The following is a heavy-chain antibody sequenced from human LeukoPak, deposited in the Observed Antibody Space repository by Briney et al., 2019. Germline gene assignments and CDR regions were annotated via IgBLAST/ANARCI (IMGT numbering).Heavy chain of an antibody. V-gene: IGHV1-46*01. J-gene: IGHJ4*02. CDR3: ARDRIAAAGIIGY. D-gene: IGHD6-13*01. CDR2: INPSGGST. Sequence: ASVTVSCTASGYTFTIYYMHWVRQAPGQGVEWMGIINPSGGSTSYAQKFQGRVTMTRDTSTSTVYMELSSLRSEDTAVYYCARDRIAAAGIIGYWGQGTLVTVSS. CDR1: GYTFTIYY.